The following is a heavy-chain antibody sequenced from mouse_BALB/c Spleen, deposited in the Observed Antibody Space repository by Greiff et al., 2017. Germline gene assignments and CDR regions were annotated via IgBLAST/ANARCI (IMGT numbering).Heavy chain of an antibody. Sequence: VQVVESGAELARPGASVKMSCKASGYTFTSYTMHWVKQRPGQGLEWIGYINPSSGYTNYNQKFKDKATLTADKSSSTAYMQLSSLTSEDSAVYYCAREGVTGGWYFDVWGAGTTVTVSS. CDR1: GYTFTSYT. V-gene: IGHV1-4*01. CDR3: AREGVTGGWYFDV. CDR2: INPSSGYT. D-gene: IGHD4-1*01. J-gene: IGHJ1*01.